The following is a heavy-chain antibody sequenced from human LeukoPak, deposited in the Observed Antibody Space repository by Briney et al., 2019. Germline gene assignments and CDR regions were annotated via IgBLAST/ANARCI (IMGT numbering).Heavy chain of an antibody. D-gene: IGHD6-13*01. CDR3: ARGLRSSSWYALGY. Sequence: GASVKVSCKASGYTFTSYGISWVRQAPGQGLEWMGWMNPNSGNTGYAQKFQGRVTITRNTSISTAYMELSSLRSEDTAVYYCARGLRSSSWYALGYWGQGILVTVSS. CDR2: MNPNSGNT. V-gene: IGHV1-8*03. CDR1: GYTFTSYG. J-gene: IGHJ4*02.